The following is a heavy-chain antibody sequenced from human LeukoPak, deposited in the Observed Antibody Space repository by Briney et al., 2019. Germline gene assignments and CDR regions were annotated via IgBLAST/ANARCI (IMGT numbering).Heavy chain of an antibody. J-gene: IGHJ4*02. CDR2: IYIDGTGI. CDR1: GFTFSKYW. CDR3: AKDGYSYGYFDY. Sequence: GGSLRLSCAASGFTFSKYWMHWVRQAPGKGLVWVSRIYIDGTGIVYAGSVKGRFTISRDNAKNTLYLQMNSLRADDTAVYYCAKDGYSYGYFDYWGQGTLVTVSS. V-gene: IGHV3-74*01. D-gene: IGHD5-18*01.